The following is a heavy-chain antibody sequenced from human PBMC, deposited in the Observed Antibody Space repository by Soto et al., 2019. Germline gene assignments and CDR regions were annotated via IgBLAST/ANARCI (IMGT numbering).Heavy chain of an antibody. CDR2: ISYDGSNK. CDR3: ARAVAGYFYY. V-gene: IGHV3-30-3*01. J-gene: IGHJ4*02. Sequence: QVQLVESGGGVVQPGRSLRLSCAASGFTFSSYAMHWVRQAPGKGLEWVAVISYDGSNKYYADSVKGRFTISRDNSKNTLYLQMNSLRAEDTAVYYCARAVAGYFYYWGQGTLVTVSS. D-gene: IGHD6-19*01. CDR1: GFTFSSYA.